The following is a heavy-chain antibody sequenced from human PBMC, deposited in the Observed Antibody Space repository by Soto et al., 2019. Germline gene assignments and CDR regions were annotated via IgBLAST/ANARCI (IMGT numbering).Heavy chain of an antibody. D-gene: IGHD1-7*01. V-gene: IGHV3-30*18. CDR2: ISYDGSNK. J-gene: IGHJ6*02. CDR3: AKDQITGTTRYGMDV. Sequence: PGGSLRLSCAASGFTFSSYGMHWVRQAPGKGLEWVAVISYDGSNKYYADSVKGRFTISRDNSKNTLYLQMNSLRAEDTAVYYCAKDQITGTTRYGMDVWGQGTTVTVSS. CDR1: GFTFSSYG.